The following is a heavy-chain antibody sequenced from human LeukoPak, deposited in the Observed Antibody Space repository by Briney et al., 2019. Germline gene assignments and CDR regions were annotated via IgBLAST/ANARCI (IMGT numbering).Heavy chain of an antibody. D-gene: IGHD3-9*01. V-gene: IGHV4-31*03. CDR3: ARERYFDWANWFDP. CDR1: GGSITSGGYY. J-gene: IGHJ5*02. CDR2: IYPTGST. Sequence: SETLSLTCSASGGSITSGGYYWGWTRQHPGKGLEWIGYIYPTGSTYYNPSLKSRVTMSVDTSKNQFSLKLSSVTAADTAVYYCARERYFDWANWFDPWGQGTLVTVSS.